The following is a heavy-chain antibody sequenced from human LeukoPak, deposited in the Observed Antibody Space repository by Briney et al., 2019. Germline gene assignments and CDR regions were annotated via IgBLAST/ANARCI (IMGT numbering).Heavy chain of an antibody. CDR3: ARGPENYGFDP. V-gene: IGHV4-59*08. CDR2: IYYRGNT. Sequence: SETLSLTCTVSGGSISTYYWSWIRQPPGKGLEWIGYIYYRGNTNYNPSLQSRVSISVDTSKNQFSLKLTSVTAADTAVYYCARGPENYGFDPWGQGTLVTVSS. CDR1: GGSISTYY. D-gene: IGHD3-16*01. J-gene: IGHJ5*02.